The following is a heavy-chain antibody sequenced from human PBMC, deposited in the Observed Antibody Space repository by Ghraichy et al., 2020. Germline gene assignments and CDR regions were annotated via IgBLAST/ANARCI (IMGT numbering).Heavy chain of an antibody. V-gene: IGHV4-4*07. D-gene: IGHD1-26*01. Sequence: GSLRLSCTVSGGSISGYYWSWIRQPAGKGLEWIGRIYSSGSTSYNTSLKSRVTMSVDTSKKQFSLKLSSVTAADTAVYYCARDGGSYHWFDPWGQGTLVTVSS. CDR2: IYSSGST. CDR1: GGSISGYY. J-gene: IGHJ5*02. CDR3: ARDGGSYHWFDP.